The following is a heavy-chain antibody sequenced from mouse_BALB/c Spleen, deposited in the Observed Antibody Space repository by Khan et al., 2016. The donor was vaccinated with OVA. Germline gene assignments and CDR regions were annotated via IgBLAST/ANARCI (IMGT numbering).Heavy chain of an antibody. V-gene: IGHV2-6-4*01. CDR3: ARAYYRYDVDYAMDY. CDR1: GFSLSRYN. J-gene: IGHJ4*01. D-gene: IGHD2-14*01. CDR2: IWGGGGT. Sequence: QVQLKESGPGLVAPSQSLSITCTVSGFSLSRYNIHWVRQPPGKGLEWLGMIWGGGGTDYNSTLKSRLSISKVNSKSQVFLKLNSLQTDDTAMYXSARAYYRYDVDYAMDYWGQGTSVTVSS.